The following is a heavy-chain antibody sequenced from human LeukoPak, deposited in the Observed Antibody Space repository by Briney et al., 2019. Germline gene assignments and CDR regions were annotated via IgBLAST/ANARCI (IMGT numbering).Heavy chain of an antibody. J-gene: IGHJ4*02. CDR1: GYTFTSYG. D-gene: IGHD3/OR15-3a*01. Sequence: ASVKVSCKASGYTFTSYGISWVRQAPGQGLEWMGWISAYNGNTNYAQKLQGRVTMTTDTSTSTAYMELRSLRSDDTAVYYCARDAARAMARGDWYFDYWGQGTLVTVSS. CDR3: ARDAARAMARGDWYFDY. V-gene: IGHV1-18*01. CDR2: ISAYNGNT.